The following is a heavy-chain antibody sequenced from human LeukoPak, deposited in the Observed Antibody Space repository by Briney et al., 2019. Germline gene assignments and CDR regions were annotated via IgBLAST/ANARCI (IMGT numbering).Heavy chain of an antibody. V-gene: IGHV3-13*05. CDR3: ARGVRGVFGNWFDP. D-gene: IGHD3-10*01. CDR1: RFTFVNYD. Sequence: SGRSLRISCAPSRFTFVNYDTCLVRQAIGKSLNRVSAISTAGDPYYPGAVSCRFIISRENAKNSLYLQMNSLRAGDTAVYYCARGVRGVFGNWFDPWGQGTLVTVSS. J-gene: IGHJ5*02. CDR2: ISTAGDP.